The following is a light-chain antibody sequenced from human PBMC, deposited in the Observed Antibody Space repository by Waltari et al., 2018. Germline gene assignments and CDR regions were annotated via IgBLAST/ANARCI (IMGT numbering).Light chain of an antibody. J-gene: IGKJ2*01. CDR1: QSVFYRSANKNY. Sequence: DIVMTQSPDSLAVSLGERATINCKSSQSVFYRSANKNYLAWYQQKPGQPPKLLIYWASTRESGVPDRFSGSGSETDFTLTISSLQAEDVAVYYCQQYYSAPFNFGQGTKLEIK. V-gene: IGKV4-1*01. CDR2: WAS. CDR3: QQYYSAPFN.